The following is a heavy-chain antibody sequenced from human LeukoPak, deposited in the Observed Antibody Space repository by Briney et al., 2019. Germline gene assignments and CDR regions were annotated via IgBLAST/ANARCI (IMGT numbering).Heavy chain of an antibody. V-gene: IGHV1-2*02. D-gene: IGHD3-22*01. J-gene: IGHJ4*02. Sequence: ASVKVSCTASGYTFTGYYMHWVRQAPGQGLEWMGWINPNSGGTNYAQKFQGRVTMTRDTSISTAYMELSRLRSDDTAVYYCARRLDYYDSSGYYYGFDYWGQGTLVTVSS. CDR1: GYTFTGYY. CDR3: ARRLDYYDSSGYYYGFDY. CDR2: INPNSGGT.